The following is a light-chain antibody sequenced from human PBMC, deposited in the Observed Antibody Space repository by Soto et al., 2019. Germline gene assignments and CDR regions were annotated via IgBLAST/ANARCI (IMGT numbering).Light chain of an antibody. CDR2: SNN. J-gene: IGLJ1*01. Sequence: QSVLTQPPSASGTPGQRVTISCSGSSSNIGSNTVNWYQQLPGTAPKLLIYSNNQRPSGVPDRFSGSKSGTSASLAISGHQSEDEADYYCAAWDDSLKGYVFGTGTKLTVL. CDR1: SSNIGSNT. V-gene: IGLV1-44*01. CDR3: AAWDDSLKGYV.